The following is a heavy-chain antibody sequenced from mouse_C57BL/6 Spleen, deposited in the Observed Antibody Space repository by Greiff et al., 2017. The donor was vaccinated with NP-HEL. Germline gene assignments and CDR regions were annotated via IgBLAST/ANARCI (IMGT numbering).Heavy chain of an antibody. J-gene: IGHJ4*01. CDR1: GYTFTSYW. CDR2: IDPSDSET. Sequence: QVQLQQPGAELVRPGSSVKLSCKASGYTFTSYWMHWVKQRPIQGLEWIGNIDPSDSETHYNQKFKDKATLTVDKSSSTAYMQLSSLTAEDSAVYYCARGDSNCHAMDYWGQGTSVTVSS. D-gene: IGHD2-5*01. CDR3: ARGDSNCHAMDY. V-gene: IGHV1-52*01.